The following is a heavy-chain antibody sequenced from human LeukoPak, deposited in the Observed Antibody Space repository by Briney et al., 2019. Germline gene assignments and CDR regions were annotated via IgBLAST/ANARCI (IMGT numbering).Heavy chain of an antibody. CDR2: IYYSGST. D-gene: IGHD1-26*01. J-gene: IGHJ4*02. Sequence: KPSETLSLTCTVSGGSISSYYWSWIRQPPGKGLEWIGYIYYSGSTNYNPSLKSRVTISVDTSKNQFSLKLSSVTAADTAVYYCARGRVGMIGSYFYYFDYWGQGTLVTVSS. CDR3: ARGRVGMIGSYFYYFDY. CDR1: GGSISSYY. V-gene: IGHV4-59*08.